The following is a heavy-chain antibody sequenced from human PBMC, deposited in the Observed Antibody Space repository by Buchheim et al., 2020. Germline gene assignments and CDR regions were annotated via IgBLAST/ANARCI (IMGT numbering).Heavy chain of an antibody. CDR3: SRGSTAGADYYGMAL. Sequence: ELQLAESGGGLVQPGRSLRLSCSGSGFRFGDYAMSWVRQAPGKGLEWVGFIRSAVYGESTQYAASLEGRFSISRDDSKSVAYLHINSLKSEDTATYFCSRGSTAGADYYGMALWG. D-gene: IGHD3-10*01. V-gene: IGHV3-49*04. CDR1: GFRFGDYA. J-gene: IGHJ6*01. CDR2: IRSAVYGEST.